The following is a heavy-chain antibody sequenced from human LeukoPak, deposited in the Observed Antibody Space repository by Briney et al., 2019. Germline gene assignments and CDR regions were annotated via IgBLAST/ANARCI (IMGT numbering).Heavy chain of an antibody. J-gene: IGHJ4*02. CDR2: ISRSGGST. D-gene: IGHD3-9*01. V-gene: IGHV3-23*01. CDR1: GFTLGTYD. CDR3: ARALDDILTGYYLDY. Sequence: GGSLRLSCAASGFTLGTYDMYWVRQAPGKGLECVSSISRSGGSTYYADSVKGRFTISRDNSKNTLYLQMNSLRAEDTAVYYCARALDDILTGYYLDYWGQGTLVTVSS.